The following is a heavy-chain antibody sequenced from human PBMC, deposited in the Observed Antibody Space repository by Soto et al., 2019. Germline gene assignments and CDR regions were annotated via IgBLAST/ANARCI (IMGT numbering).Heavy chain of an antibody. CDR2: IYYSGST. V-gene: IGHV4-59*01. D-gene: IGHD4-17*01. CDR3: AREGHDYGDYVLKGTFDH. CDR1: GGSISSYY. J-gene: IGHJ4*02. Sequence: PSETLSLTCTVSGGSISSYYWSWIRQPPGKGLEWIGYIYYSGSTNYNPSLKSRVTISIDTSKNQFSLKLSSVTAAATAVYYCAREGHDYGDYVLKGTFDHWGQGTLVTVSS.